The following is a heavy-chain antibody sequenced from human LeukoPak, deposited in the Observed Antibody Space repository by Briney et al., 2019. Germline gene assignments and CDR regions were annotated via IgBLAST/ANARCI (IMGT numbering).Heavy chain of an antibody. Sequence: GGSLRLSCVASGFTFSTYEMNWVRQAPGKGLEGVSYIISGSGNTKYYADSVKGRFTISRDNAKSSLYLQMNSLRAEDTAIYYCAREASHCGGDCYDYWGQGTLATVSS. D-gene: IGHD2-21*01. J-gene: IGHJ4*02. CDR1: GFTFSTYE. CDR2: IISGSGNTK. CDR3: AREASHCGGDCYDY. V-gene: IGHV3-48*03.